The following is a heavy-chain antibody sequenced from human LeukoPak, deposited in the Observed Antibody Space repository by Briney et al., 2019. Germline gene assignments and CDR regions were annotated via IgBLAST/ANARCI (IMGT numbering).Heavy chain of an antibody. D-gene: IGHD3-10*01. J-gene: IGHJ4*02. V-gene: IGHV4-34*01. CDR1: GGSFSGYY. CDR2: INHSGST. CDR3: ARLGYYGSGSYILAY. Sequence: QSSETLSLTCAVYGGSFSGYYWSWIRQPPGKGLEWIGEINHSGSTNYNPSLKSRVTISVDTSKNQFSLKLSSVTAADTAVYYCARLGYYGSGSYILAYWGQGTLVTVSS.